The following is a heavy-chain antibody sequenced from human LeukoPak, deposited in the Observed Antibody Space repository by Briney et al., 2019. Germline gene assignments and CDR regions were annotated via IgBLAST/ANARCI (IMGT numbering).Heavy chain of an antibody. CDR2: IIPIFGTA. J-gene: IGHJ4*02. CDR1: AGTFSSYA. Sequence: ASVKVSCQASAGTFSSYAISWVRQAPGQGLEWMGGIIPIFGTANYAQKFQGRVTITADESTSTAYMELSSLRSEDTAVYYCARERDYYGSGTRGPFDYWGQGTLVTVSS. V-gene: IGHV1-69*13. D-gene: IGHD3-10*01. CDR3: ARERDYYGSGTRGPFDY.